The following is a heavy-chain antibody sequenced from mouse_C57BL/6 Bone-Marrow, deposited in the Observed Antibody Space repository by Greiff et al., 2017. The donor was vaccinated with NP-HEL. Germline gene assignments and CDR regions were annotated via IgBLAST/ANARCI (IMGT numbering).Heavy chain of an antibody. CDR3: TTAQALYAMDY. D-gene: IGHD3-2*02. CDR1: GFNIKDDY. Sequence: VQLQQSGAELVRPGASVKLSCTASGFNIKDDYMHWVKQRPEQGLEWIGWIDPENGDTEYASKFQGKATITADTSSNTAYLQLSILTSEDTAVYYCTTAQALYAMDYWGQGTSVTVSS. J-gene: IGHJ4*01. V-gene: IGHV14-4*01. CDR2: IDPENGDT.